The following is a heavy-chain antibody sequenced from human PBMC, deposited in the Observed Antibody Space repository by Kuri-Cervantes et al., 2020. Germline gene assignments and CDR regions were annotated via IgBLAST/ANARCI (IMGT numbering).Heavy chain of an antibody. CDR1: GFTFSSYW. D-gene: IGHD1-26*01. CDR3: AAGPPTRVGATPHDAFDI. V-gene: IGHV3-7*03. J-gene: IGHJ3*02. Sequence: GESLKISCAASGFTFSSYWMSWVRQAPGKGLEWVANIKQDGSEKYYVDSVKGRFTISRDNAKNSLYLQMNSLRSEDTAVYYCAAGPPTRVGATPHDAFDIWGQGTMVTVSS. CDR2: IKQDGSEK.